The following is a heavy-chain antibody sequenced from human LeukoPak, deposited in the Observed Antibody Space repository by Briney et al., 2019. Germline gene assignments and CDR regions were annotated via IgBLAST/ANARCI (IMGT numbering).Heavy chain of an antibody. CDR2: IIPIFGTA. Sequence: SVKVSCKASGGTFSSYAISWVRQAPGQGLEWMGGIIPIFGTANYAQKFQGRVTITADESTSTAYMELSSLRSEDTAVYYCARDYYGSGSYLPNWFDPWGQGTLVTVSS. V-gene: IGHV1-69*13. J-gene: IGHJ5*02. D-gene: IGHD3-10*01. CDR1: GGTFSSYA. CDR3: ARDYYGSGSYLPNWFDP.